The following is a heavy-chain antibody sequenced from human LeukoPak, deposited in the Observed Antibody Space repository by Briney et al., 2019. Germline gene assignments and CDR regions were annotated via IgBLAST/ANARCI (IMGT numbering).Heavy chain of an antibody. CDR3: ARGPTTSGSYNYFDY. J-gene: IGHJ4*02. CDR2: IYYSGST. V-gene: IGHV4-39*07. CDR1: GGSISSSSDY. Sequence: SETLSLTCTVSGGSISSSSDYWGWIRQPPGKGLEWIGSIYYSGSTYYNPSLKSRVTISVDRSKNQFSLKLSSVTAADTAVYYCARGPTTSGSYNYFDYWGQGTLVTVSS. D-gene: IGHD1-26*01.